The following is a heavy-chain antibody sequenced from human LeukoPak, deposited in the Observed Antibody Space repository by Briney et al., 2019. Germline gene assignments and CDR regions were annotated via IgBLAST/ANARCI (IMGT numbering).Heavy chain of an antibody. CDR1: GLTLSSYS. CDR3: ARGMTTVTTRFDP. D-gene: IGHD4-17*01. CDR2: ISSSSSYI. J-gene: IGHJ5*02. V-gene: IGHV3-21*01. Sequence: GGSLRLSCAASGLTLSSYSMNWVRQAPGKGLEWVSSISSSSSYIYYADSVKGRFTISRDNAKNSLYLQMNSLRAEDTAVYYCARGMTTVTTRFDPWGQGTLVTVSS.